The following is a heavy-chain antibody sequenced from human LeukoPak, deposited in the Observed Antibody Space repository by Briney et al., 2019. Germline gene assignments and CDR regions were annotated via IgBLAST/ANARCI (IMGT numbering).Heavy chain of an antibody. J-gene: IGHJ5*02. Sequence: SETLSLTCIVSGVSISSSSYYWGWIRQPPGKGLEWIGNIYYTGSTEYNPSLKSRVTISVDTSKSQFSLQLSSVTAADTAVYYCARGSEQWRPLNWFDPWGQGILVTVSS. D-gene: IGHD1/OR15-1a*01. CDR3: ARGSEQWRPLNWFDP. CDR1: GVSISSSSYY. CDR2: IYYTGST. V-gene: IGHV4-39*01.